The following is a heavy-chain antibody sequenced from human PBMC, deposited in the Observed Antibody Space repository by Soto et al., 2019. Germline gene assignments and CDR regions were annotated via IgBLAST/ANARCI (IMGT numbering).Heavy chain of an antibody. CDR1: GGSVSSGGYF. J-gene: IGHJ4*02. CDR2: TSYSGSA. V-gene: IGHV4-61*08. D-gene: IGHD3-22*01. Sequence: ASETLSLTCTVSGGSVSSGGYFWSWVRQPPGKELEWIGYTSYSGSANQNPSLKGRVTMSVDTSNNRFSLRLTSVTASDTAVYYCARSGSAYSHYYFDFWGQGALVTVSS. CDR3: ARSGSAYSHYYFDF.